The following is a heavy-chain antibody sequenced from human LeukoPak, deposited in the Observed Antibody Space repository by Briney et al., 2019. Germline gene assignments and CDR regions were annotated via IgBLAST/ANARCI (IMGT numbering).Heavy chain of an antibody. D-gene: IGHD2-2*01. J-gene: IGHJ5*02. Sequence: SQTLSLTCTVSGGSISSGGYYWSWIRQHPGKGLEWIGYIYYSGSTYYNPSLKSRVTISVGTSKNQFSLKLSSVTAADTAVYYCARTDCSSTSCKKLGFDPWGQGTLVTVSS. CDR3: ARTDCSSTSCKKLGFDP. CDR1: GGSISSGGYY. CDR2: IYYSGST. V-gene: IGHV4-31*03.